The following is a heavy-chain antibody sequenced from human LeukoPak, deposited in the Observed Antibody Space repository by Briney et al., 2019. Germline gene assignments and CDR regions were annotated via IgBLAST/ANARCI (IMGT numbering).Heavy chain of an antibody. V-gene: IGHV1-46*01. CDR1: GYTFTTYG. CDR3: ARALSGTTDY. D-gene: IGHD1-7*01. Sequence: ASVKVSCKASGYTFTTYGISWVRQAPGQGLEWMGIINPSGGSTSYAQKFQGRVTMTRDTSTSTVYMELSSLRSEDTAVYYCARALSGTTDYWGQGTLVTVSS. CDR2: INPSGGST. J-gene: IGHJ4*02.